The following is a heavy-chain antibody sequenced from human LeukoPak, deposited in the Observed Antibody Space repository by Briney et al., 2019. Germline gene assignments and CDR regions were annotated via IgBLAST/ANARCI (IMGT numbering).Heavy chain of an antibody. D-gene: IGHD2-2*01. Sequence: GGSLRLSCAASGFTFSSYGMHWVRQAPGKGLEWVAFIRYDGSNKYYADSVKGRFTISRDNSKNTLYLQMNSLRAEDTAVYYCAKDRYCSSTSCGVNWFDPWGQGTLVTVSS. CDR3: AKDRYCSSTSCGVNWFDP. V-gene: IGHV3-30*02. CDR1: GFTFSSYG. J-gene: IGHJ5*02. CDR2: IRYDGSNK.